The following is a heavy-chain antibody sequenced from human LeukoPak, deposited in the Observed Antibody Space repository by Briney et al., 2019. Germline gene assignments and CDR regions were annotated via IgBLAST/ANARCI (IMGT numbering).Heavy chain of an antibody. CDR3: ARERGQTAMVSSNGYYFDY. J-gene: IGHJ4*02. CDR2: IIPIFGTA. D-gene: IGHD5-18*01. CDR1: GGTFSSYA. Sequence: ASVKVSCKASGGTFSSYAISWVRQAPGQGLEWLGGIIPIFGTANYAQKFQGRVTITTDESTSTAYMELSSLRSEDTAVYYCARERGQTAMVSSNGYYFDYWGQGTLVTVSS. V-gene: IGHV1-69*05.